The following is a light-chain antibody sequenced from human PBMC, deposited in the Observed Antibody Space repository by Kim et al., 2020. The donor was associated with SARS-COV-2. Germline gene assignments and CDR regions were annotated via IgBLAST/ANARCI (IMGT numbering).Light chain of an antibody. Sequence: EIVMTQSPATLSVSPGERATLSCRASQSVSSNLAWYQQKPGQAPRLLIYAASTRATGIPARFSGSGYGTEFTLTISSLQSEDFAVYYCQQYNNWPYTFGQGTKLEI. CDR2: AAS. J-gene: IGKJ2*01. V-gene: IGKV3-15*01. CDR1: QSVSSN. CDR3: QQYNNWPYT.